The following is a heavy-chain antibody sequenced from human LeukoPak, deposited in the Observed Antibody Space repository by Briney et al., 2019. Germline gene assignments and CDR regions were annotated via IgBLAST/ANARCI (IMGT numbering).Heavy chain of an antibody. CDR3: ASVDTAMVTSVGYYYYYMDV. V-gene: IGHV1-69*05. J-gene: IGHJ6*03. D-gene: IGHD5-18*01. CDR1: GGTFSSYA. Sequence: GSSVKVSCQASGGTFSSYAISWVRQAPGQGLEWMGGIIPFFGTANYAQKFQGRVTITTDESTSTAYMELSSLRSEDTAVYYCASVDTAMVTSVGYYYYYMDVWGKGTTVTVSS. CDR2: IIPFFGTA.